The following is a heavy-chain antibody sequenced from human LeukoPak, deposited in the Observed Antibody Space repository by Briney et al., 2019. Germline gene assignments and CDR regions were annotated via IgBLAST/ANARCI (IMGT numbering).Heavy chain of an antibody. CDR1: GYTFTGYY. Sequence: ASVKVSCKASGYTFTGYYMHWVRQAPGQGLEWMGWINPNSGGTNYAQKFQGRVTMTRDTSISTAYMELSRLRSDDTAVYYCARLAVYDGSGHVADVWGQGTTVTVSS. J-gene: IGHJ6*02. V-gene: IGHV1-2*02. D-gene: IGHD3-22*01. CDR2: INPNSGGT. CDR3: ARLAVYDGSGHVADV.